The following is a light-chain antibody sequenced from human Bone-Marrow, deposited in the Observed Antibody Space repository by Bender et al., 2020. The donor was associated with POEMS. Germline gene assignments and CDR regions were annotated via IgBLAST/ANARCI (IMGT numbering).Light chain of an antibody. CDR2: SSH. CDR3: CSYTTSSTAI. V-gene: IGLV1-44*01. CDR1: SSNIGAHA. Sequence: QSVLTQPPSASGTPGQRVTISCSGGSSNIGAHAVNWYQHLPGTAPKLLIYSSHRRPSGVSDRFSGSKSGNTASLTISGLRAADEADYFCCSYTTSSTAIFGEGTTLTVL. J-gene: IGLJ2*01.